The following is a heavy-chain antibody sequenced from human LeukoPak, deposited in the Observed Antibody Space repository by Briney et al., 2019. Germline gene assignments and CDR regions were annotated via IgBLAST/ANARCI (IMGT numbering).Heavy chain of an antibody. V-gene: IGHV3-7*03. CDR3: AKEGRSLQTY. Sequence: GGSLRLSGPASGFRFSSNGMSWVRLAPGKGLEWVANIKEDGTETYYVDSVKGRFTISRDNAKNSLYLQMNSLRVEDTAVYYCAKEGRSLQTYWGQGTLVTVSS. CDR2: IKEDGTET. D-gene: IGHD5-24*01. CDR1: GFRFSSNG. J-gene: IGHJ4*02.